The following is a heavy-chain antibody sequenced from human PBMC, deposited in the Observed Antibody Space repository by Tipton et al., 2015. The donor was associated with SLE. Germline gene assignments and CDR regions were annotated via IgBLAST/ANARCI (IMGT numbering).Heavy chain of an antibody. CDR1: GGSFSGYY. V-gene: IGHV4-34*01. J-gene: IGHJ4*02. Sequence: TLSLTCAVYGGSFSGYYWSWIRQPPGKGLEWIGEINHSGSTNYNPSLKSRVTISVDTSKNQFSLKLSSVTAAGTAVYYCARLLGVQGVIDYWGQGTLVTVSS. D-gene: IGHD3-10*01. CDR2: INHSGST. CDR3: ARLLGVQGVIDY.